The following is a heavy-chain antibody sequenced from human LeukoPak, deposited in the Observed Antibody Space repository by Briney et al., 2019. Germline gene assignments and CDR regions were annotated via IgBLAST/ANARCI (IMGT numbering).Heavy chain of an antibody. J-gene: IGHJ5*02. V-gene: IGHV4-39*01. CDR3: AGRYCSSTSCQGWFDP. CDR2: IYNSGST. CDR1: GGSISSSYYY. D-gene: IGHD2-2*01. Sequence: PSETLSLTCTVSGGSISSSYYYWGWIRQPPGKGLEWIGSIYNSGSTHYNPSLKSRVTISVDTSKNQFSLKLSSVTAADTAVYYCAGRYCSSTSCQGWFDPWGQGTLVTVSS.